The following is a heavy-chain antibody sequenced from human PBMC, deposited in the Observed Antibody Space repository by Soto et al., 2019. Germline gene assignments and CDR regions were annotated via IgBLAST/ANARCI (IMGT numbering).Heavy chain of an antibody. Sequence: QVQLQQSGPGLVKPSQTLSLTCTVSGGSISYEYYHWTWIRQSPGKGLEWIGYIHYSGSIIYNPSFKSRVTLSVATSKNQFSLQLSSVTAADTAVYFCAREDDGGDRDYYGLDVWGQGTTVTVSS. D-gene: IGHD2-21*02. CDR1: GGSISYEYYH. V-gene: IGHV4-30-4*08. J-gene: IGHJ6*02. CDR3: AREDDGGDRDYYGLDV. CDR2: IHYSGSI.